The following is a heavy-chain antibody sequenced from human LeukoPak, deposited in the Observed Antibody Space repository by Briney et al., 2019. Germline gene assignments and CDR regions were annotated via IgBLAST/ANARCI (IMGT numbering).Heavy chain of an antibody. D-gene: IGHD3-22*01. CDR2: IYYSGST. Sequence: SETLSLTCTVSGGSISSSGYYWGWIRQPPGKGLEWIGSIYYSGSTYYNPSLKSRVTISVDTSKNQFSLKLSSVTAADTAVYYCARRKYYDSSGFDYWGQGTLVTVSS. V-gene: IGHV4-39*01. J-gene: IGHJ4*02. CDR3: ARRKYYDSSGFDY. CDR1: GGSISSSGYY.